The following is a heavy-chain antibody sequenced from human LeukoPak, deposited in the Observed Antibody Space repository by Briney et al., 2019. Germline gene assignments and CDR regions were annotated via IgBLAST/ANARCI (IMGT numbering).Heavy chain of an antibody. CDR2: IIPIFGTA. CDR3: ARSRSPYYDILTGLYYFDY. Sequence: GASVKVSCTASGGTFSSYAISWVRQAPGQGLEWMGGIIPIFGTANYAQKFQGRVTITTDESTSTAYMELSSLRSEDTAVYYCARSRSPYYDILTGLYYFDYWGQGTLVTVSS. V-gene: IGHV1-69*05. CDR1: GGTFSSYA. D-gene: IGHD3-9*01. J-gene: IGHJ4*02.